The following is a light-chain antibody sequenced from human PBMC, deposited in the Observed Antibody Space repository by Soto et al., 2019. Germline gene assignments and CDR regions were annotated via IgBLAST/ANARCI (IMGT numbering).Light chain of an antibody. CDR1: SSNIGAGYD. CDR2: GNN. V-gene: IGLV1-40*01. CDR3: QSYDSSLSASV. Sequence: QSVLTQPPSVAGAPGQRVTISCSGSSSNIGAGYDVHWYQQLPGKAPKLLVYGNNNRPSGVPDRFSGSKSGTSASLAITGLQAEDEADYYGQSYDSSLSASVFGGGTKLTVL. J-gene: IGLJ3*02.